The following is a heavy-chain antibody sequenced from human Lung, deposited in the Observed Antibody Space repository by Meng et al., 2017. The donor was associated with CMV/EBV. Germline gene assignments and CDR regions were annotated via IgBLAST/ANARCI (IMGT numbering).Heavy chain of an antibody. CDR2: IQYDGSNK. CDR1: GFAFNSYG. Sequence: GGSLRLXCEASGFAFNSYGMHWVRQAPGKGLAWVAFIQYDGSNKYYADSVKGRFTISRDNSKNTLYVQMNSLRAEDTAVYYCAKDREQWWWGYYGMDIWGQXTTVTVSS. V-gene: IGHV3-30*02. CDR3: AKDREQWWWGYYGMDI. J-gene: IGHJ6*02. D-gene: IGHD2-15*01.